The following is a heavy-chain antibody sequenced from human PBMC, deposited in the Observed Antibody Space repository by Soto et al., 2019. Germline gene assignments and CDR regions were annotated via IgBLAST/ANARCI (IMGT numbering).Heavy chain of an antibody. V-gene: IGHV2-5*02. D-gene: IGHD6-19*01. CDR3: AHGSGWLFDY. CDR1: GFSLSTRDVG. CDR2: LYWDEDN. J-gene: IGHJ4*02. Sequence: QITLKESGPTLVKPTQTLTLTCTFSGFSLSTRDVGVGGIRQPPGKALEWLALLYWDEDNRYSPSLRRRLTLNKDTSKNQVVLTMTNMHPVDTATYYCAHGSGWLFDYWGPGTLVTVSS.